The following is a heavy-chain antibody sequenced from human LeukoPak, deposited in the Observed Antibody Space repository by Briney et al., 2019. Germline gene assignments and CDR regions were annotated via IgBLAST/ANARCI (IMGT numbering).Heavy chain of an antibody. V-gene: IGHV1-2*02. CDR1: GYTLTNNH. CDR2: IDPNSGVT. J-gene: IGHJ3*01. Sequence: GASVKVSCKASGYTLTNNHLYWVRQAPGQGLEWMGWIDPNSGVTNFAQNFQGRLTMTTDTSINKAYMELSRLTSDDTTVYYCARELGINAFDVWGQGTLVTVSS. D-gene: IGHD1-26*01. CDR3: ARELGINAFDV.